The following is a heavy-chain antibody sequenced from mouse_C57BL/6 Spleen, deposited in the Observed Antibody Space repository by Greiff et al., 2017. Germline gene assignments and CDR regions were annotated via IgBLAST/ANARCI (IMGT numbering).Heavy chain of an antibody. V-gene: IGHV1-66*01. CDR3: ARGKTYGNYGSWFAY. CDR1: GYSFTSYY. Sequence: VKLMESGPELVKPGASVKISCKASGYSFTSYYIHWVKQRPGQGLEWIGWIYPGSGNTKYNEKFKGKATLTADTSSSTAYMQLSSLTSEDSAVYYCARGKTYGNYGSWFAYWGQGTLVTVSA. CDR2: IYPGSGNT. D-gene: IGHD2-1*01. J-gene: IGHJ3*01.